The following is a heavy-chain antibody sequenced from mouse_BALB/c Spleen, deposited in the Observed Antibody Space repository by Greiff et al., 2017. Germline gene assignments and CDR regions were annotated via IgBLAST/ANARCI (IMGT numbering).Heavy chain of an antibody. CDR3: ARLEDGYYDAMDY. J-gene: IGHJ4*01. V-gene: IGHV4-1*02. Sequence: EVKVVESGGGLVQPGGSLKLSCAASGFDFSRYWMSWVRQAPGKGLEWIGEINPDSSTINYTPSLKDKFIISRDNAKNTLYLQMSKVRSEDTALYYCARLEDGYYDAMDYWGQGTSVTVSS. D-gene: IGHD2-3*01. CDR2: INPDSSTI. CDR1: GFDFSRYW.